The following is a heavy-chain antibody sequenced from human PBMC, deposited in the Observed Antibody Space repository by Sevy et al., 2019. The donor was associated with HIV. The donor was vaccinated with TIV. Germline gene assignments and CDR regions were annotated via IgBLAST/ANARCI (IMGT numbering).Heavy chain of an antibody. CDR1: GFTFDDYT. J-gene: IGHJ4*02. Sequence: LSLTCAASGFTFDDYTMHWVRQAPGKGLEWVSLISWDGGSTYYADSVKGRFTISRDNSKNSLYLQMNSLRTEDTALYYCAKAGQGYGSGSFDYWGQGTLVTVSS. CDR3: AKAGQGYGSGSFDY. D-gene: IGHD3-10*01. CDR2: ISWDGGST. V-gene: IGHV3-43*01.